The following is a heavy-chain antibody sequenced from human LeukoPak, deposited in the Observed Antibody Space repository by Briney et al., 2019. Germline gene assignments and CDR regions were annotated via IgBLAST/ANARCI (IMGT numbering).Heavy chain of an antibody. CDR1: GLTVSSNY. D-gene: IGHD1-26*01. Sequence: GGSLRLSCAASGLTVSSNYMSWVRQAPGKGLEWVSVIYTGGSTYYADSVKGRFTISRDNSKNTLYLQMNSLRAEDTAVYYCARVPSSGSYLDYWGQGTLVTVSS. CDR2: IYTGGST. V-gene: IGHV3-53*01. J-gene: IGHJ4*02. CDR3: ARVPSSGSYLDY.